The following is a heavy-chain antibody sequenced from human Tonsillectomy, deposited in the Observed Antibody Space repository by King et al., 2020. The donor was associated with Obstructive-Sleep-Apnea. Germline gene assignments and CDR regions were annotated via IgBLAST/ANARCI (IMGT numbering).Heavy chain of an antibody. CDR2: IHYSGST. J-gene: IGHJ6*02. CDR3: ASYCSSTSCATPQYYYYYYGMDV. CDR1: GDSISSSSYY. D-gene: IGHD2-2*01. V-gene: IGHV4-39*06. Sequence: LQLQESGPGLVKASETLSLTCTVSGDSISSSSYYWGWIRQPPGKGLEWIGSIHYSGSTYYNPSLKSRVTISVDTSKNQVALKLSSVTAADTAVYYCASYCSSTSCATPQYYYYYYGMDVWGQGTTVTVSS.